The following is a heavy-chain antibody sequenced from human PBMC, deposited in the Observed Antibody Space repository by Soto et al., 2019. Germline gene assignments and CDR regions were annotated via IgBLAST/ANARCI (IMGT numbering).Heavy chain of an antibody. J-gene: IGHJ3*02. CDR1: GFTFSSYA. CDR3: ARLSSGMIVVVITPHDAFDS. Sequence: EVQMLESGGGLVQPGGSLRLSCAASGFTFSSYAMSWVRQAPGKGLEWVSAISDSGGKTLYADSVKGRFTMSRDNSKNTLYLQMNSLRAEDTAVYYCARLSSGMIVVVITPHDAFDSWGQGTMVTVSS. D-gene: IGHD3-22*01. V-gene: IGHV3-23*01. CDR2: ISDSGGKT.